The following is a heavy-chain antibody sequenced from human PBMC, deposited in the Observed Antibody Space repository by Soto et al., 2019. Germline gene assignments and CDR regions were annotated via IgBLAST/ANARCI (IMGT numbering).Heavy chain of an antibody. D-gene: IGHD6-13*01. CDR2: IYNSGST. J-gene: IGHJ4*02. V-gene: IGHV4-59*08. Sequence: QVQLQESGPGLVKPSETLSLTCTVSGGSISSYYWSWIRQPPGKGLEWIGYIYNSGSTNYNPSLTSRVTISVDTSKNQFSPKLSSVTAADTAVYYCARGSTGYSSSWYRYWGQGTLVTVSS. CDR3: ARGSTGYSSSWYRY. CDR1: GGSISSYY.